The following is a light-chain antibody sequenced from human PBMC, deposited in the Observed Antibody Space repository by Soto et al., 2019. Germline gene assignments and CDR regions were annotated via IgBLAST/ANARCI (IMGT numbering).Light chain of an antibody. Sequence: EIVLTQSAGPLSLSPGERATLSCRASHIVSTTYLAWYQQKPGQAPRLLIYGSSSRAPGIPDRFSGSVSGTDFTLTISRLEPDDFAVYYCQQFGGSPMYTFGQGTKLEIK. CDR2: GSS. CDR3: QQFGGSPMYT. V-gene: IGKV3-20*01. CDR1: HIVSTTY. J-gene: IGKJ2*01.